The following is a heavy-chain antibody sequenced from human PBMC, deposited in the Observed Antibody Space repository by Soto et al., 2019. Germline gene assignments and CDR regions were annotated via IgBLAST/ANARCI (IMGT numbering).Heavy chain of an antibody. Sequence: QVQLVQSGAEVKKPGSSVKVSCKASGGTFSSYAISWVRQAPGQGLEWMGGIIPIFGTANYAQKFQGRVTITADESTSTAYMELSSLRSEDTAVYYCARDRRGYSYGGGNYYYYYGMDVWGQGTTVTVSS. V-gene: IGHV1-69*12. CDR3: ARDRRGYSYGGGNYYYYYGMDV. CDR2: IIPIFGTA. CDR1: GGTFSSYA. J-gene: IGHJ6*02. D-gene: IGHD5-18*01.